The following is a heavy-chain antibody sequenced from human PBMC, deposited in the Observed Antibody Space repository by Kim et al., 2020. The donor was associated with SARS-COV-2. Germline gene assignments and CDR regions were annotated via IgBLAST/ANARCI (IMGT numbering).Heavy chain of an antibody. J-gene: IGHJ4*02. CDR1: GFTFSSYG. CDR3: TRDLNWGFGC. V-gene: IGHV3-74*01. Sequence: GGSLRLSCVASGFTFSSYGMQWVRQVPGKGLIWVSTVSGDGSTKDDADAEKGRFIISRDNDRNTLYLQKNSMRVEDTAIYYCTRDLNWGFGCWGKGIRGT. D-gene: IGHD7-27*01. CDR2: VSGDGSTK.